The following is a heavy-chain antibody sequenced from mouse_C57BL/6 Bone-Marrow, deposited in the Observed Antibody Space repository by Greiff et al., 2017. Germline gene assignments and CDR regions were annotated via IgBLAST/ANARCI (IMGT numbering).Heavy chain of an antibody. Sequence: VQLQQSGAELVRPGASVKLSCTASGFNIKDDYMHWVKQRPEQGLEWIGWIDPENGDTEYASKFQGKATITADTSSNTAYLQLSSLTSEDAAVYYCASDWDWFAYWGQGTRVTVSA. CDR3: ASDWDWFAY. D-gene: IGHD4-1*01. V-gene: IGHV14-4*01. J-gene: IGHJ3*01. CDR1: GFNIKDDY. CDR2: IDPENGDT.